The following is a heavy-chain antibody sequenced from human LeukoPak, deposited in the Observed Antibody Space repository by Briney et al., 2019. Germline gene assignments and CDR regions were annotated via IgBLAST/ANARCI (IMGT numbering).Heavy chain of an antibody. CDR2: ISGSGGST. Sequence: GGSLRLSCAASGFTFDSYGMNWVRQAPGKGLEWVSGISGSGGSTYYADSVKGRFTISRDNSKSTLYLQMNSLTAEDTAVYYCARGGYSGTYYFDYWGQGNLVTVSS. CDR3: ARGGYSGTYYFDY. V-gene: IGHV3-23*01. CDR1: GFTFDSYG. D-gene: IGHD1-26*01. J-gene: IGHJ4*02.